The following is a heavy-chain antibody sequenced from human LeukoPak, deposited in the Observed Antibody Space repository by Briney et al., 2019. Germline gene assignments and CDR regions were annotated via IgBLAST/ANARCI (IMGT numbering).Heavy chain of an antibody. J-gene: IGHJ5*02. D-gene: IGHD3-10*01. V-gene: IGHV1-69*04. Sequence: GASVKVSCKAAGGTCSSYAISWVRQAPGQGLEWMGRIIPIFGIANYAQKFQGRVTITADKSPSTAYMELSSLRSEDTAVYYCARDWAPMVRYWFDPWGQGTLVTVSS. CDR2: IIPIFGIA. CDR3: ARDWAPMVRYWFDP. CDR1: GGTCSSYA.